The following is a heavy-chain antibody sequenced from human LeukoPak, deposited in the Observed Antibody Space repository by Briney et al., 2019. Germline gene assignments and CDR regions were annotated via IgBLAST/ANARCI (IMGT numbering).Heavy chain of an antibody. D-gene: IGHD3-10*01. J-gene: IGHJ4*02. V-gene: IGHV4-59*01. Sequence: SETLSLTCTVSGGSISSYYWSWIRQPPGKGLEWIGYIYYSGSTNYNPSLKSRVTISVDTSKNQFSLKLSSVTAAVTAVYYCARAVIWFGELDMGIHFDYWGQGTLVTVSS. CDR2: IYYSGST. CDR3: ARAVIWFGELDMGIHFDY. CDR1: GGSISSYY.